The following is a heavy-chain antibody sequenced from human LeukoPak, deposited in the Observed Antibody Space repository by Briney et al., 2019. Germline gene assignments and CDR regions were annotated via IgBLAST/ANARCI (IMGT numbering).Heavy chain of an antibody. J-gene: IGHJ4*02. V-gene: IGHV3-43*02. CDR2: ISGDGGST. Sequence: GGSLRLSCAASGFTFDDYAMHWVRQAPGKGLEWVSLISGDGGSTYYADSVKGRFTISRDNSKNSLYLQLSSLRTEDTALYYCAKEQTSLYYDILTGYPDYWGQGTLVTVSS. D-gene: IGHD3-9*01. CDR3: AKEQTSLYYDILTGYPDY. CDR1: GFTFDDYA.